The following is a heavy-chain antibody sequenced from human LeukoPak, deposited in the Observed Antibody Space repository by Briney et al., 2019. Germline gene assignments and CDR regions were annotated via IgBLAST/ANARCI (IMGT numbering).Heavy chain of an antibody. Sequence: SETLSLTCTVSGGSISSGGYYWSWIRQHPGKGLEWIGYIYYSGSTYYNPSLKSRVTISVDTSKNQFSLQLSSVTAADTAVYYCARGRPIAATGTGLAYYYYYGMDVWGQGTTVTVSS. CDR2: IYYSGST. J-gene: IGHJ6*02. CDR3: ARGRPIAATGTGLAYYYYYGMDV. CDR1: GGSISSGGYY. V-gene: IGHV4-31*03. D-gene: IGHD6-13*01.